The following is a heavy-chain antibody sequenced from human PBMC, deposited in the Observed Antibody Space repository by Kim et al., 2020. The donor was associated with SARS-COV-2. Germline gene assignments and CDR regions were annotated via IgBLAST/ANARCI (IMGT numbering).Heavy chain of an antibody. CDR3: AKDLGPDVYCGGDCYPKNYCDY. J-gene: IGHJ4*02. CDR2: ISWNSGRI. Sequence: GGSLRLSCAASGFTFDDYAMHWVRQAPGRGLEWVSGISWNSGRIDYADSVWGRFTISRDNAKNSLYLQMNSLRAEDTALYYCAKDLGPDVYCGGDCYPKNYCDYRGERTLVSVPP. D-gene: IGHD2-21*02. CDR1: GFTFDDYA. V-gene: IGHV3-9*01.